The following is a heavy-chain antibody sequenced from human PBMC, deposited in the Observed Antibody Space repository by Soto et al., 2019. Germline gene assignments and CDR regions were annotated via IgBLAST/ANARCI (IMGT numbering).Heavy chain of an antibody. V-gene: IGHV6-1*01. Sequence: SQTLSLTCAISGDSVSSKSAAWNWIRQSPSKGLEWLGRTYYRSKWYNDYAVSVKSRITINPDTFKNQFSLQLNSVTPEDTAVYYCARELFGVVIISYYYYMYVWGKGTTVTVSS. CDR2: TYYRSKWYN. D-gene: IGHD3-3*01. CDR1: GDSVSSKSAA. J-gene: IGHJ6*03. CDR3: ARELFGVVIISYYYYMYV.